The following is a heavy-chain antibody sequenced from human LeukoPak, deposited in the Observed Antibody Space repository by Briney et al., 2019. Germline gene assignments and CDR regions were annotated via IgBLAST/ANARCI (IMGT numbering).Heavy chain of an antibody. CDR1: GGSISSSNW. D-gene: IGHD3-3*01. J-gene: IGHJ4*02. Sequence: SETLSLTCAVSGGSISSSNWWSWVRQPPGKGLEWIGEIYHSGSTNYNPSLKSRVTISVDTSKNQFSLKLSSVTAADTAVYYCARVRYDFWSAPEAFDYWGQGTLVTVSS. CDR3: ARVRYDFWSAPEAFDY. CDR2: IYHSGST. V-gene: IGHV4-4*02.